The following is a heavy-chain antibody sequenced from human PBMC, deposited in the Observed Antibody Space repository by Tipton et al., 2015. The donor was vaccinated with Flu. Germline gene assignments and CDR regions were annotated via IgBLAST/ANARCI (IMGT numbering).Heavy chain of an antibody. Sequence: QVQLVQSGAEVKKPGASVKVSCKASGYTFTSYGISWVRQAPGQGLEWMGWISAYNGNTNYAQKLQGRVTMTTDTPTSTAYMELRSLRSDDTAVYYCARDDPGPHYYDSSGYQGGAFDIWGQGTMVTVSS. V-gene: IGHV1-18*01. J-gene: IGHJ3*02. CDR2: ISAYNGNT. CDR1: GYTFTSYG. CDR3: ARDDPGPHYYDSSGYQGGAFDI. D-gene: IGHD3-22*01.